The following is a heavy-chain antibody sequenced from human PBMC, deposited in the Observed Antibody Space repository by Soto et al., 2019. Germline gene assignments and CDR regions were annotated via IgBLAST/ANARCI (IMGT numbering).Heavy chain of an antibody. J-gene: IGHJ6*02. CDR3: ARVASAAPYYYYGMDV. CDR1: GFTFSSYW. Sequence: EVQLVESGGGLVQPGGYLRLSCAASGFTFSSYWMHWVRQAPGKGLVWVSRINSDGSSTSYTDSVKGRFTISRDNAKNTLYLQMNSLRAEDTAVYYCARVASAAPYYYYGMDVWGQGTTVTVSS. D-gene: IGHD2-2*01. CDR2: INSDGSST. V-gene: IGHV3-74*01.